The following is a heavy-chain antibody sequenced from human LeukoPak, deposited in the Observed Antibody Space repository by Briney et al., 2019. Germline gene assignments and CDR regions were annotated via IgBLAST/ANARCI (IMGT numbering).Heavy chain of an antibody. Sequence: GGSLRLSCAASGFTFSSYAMSWVRQAPGKGLEWVSAISGSGGSTYYADSVKGRFTISRDNSKNTLYLQMYSLRAEDTAVYYCARPILTWHIEVVNFDYWGQGTLVTVSS. J-gene: IGHJ4*02. CDR1: GFTFSSYA. CDR3: ARPILTWHIEVVNFDY. D-gene: IGHD2-21*01. CDR2: ISGSGGST. V-gene: IGHV3-23*01.